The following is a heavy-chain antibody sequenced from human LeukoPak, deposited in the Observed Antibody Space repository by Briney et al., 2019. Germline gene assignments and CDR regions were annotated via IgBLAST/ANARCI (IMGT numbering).Heavy chain of an antibody. CDR3: ARDHYDYGQPFDY. V-gene: IGHV3-30*03. J-gene: IGHJ4*02. CDR1: GFTFSSYG. Sequence: GGSLRLSCAASGFTFSSYGMHWVRQAPGKGLEWVAVIPYDGSNKYYADSVKGRFTISRDNSKNTLYLQMNSLRAEDTAVYYCARDHYDYGQPFDYWGQGTLVTVSS. CDR2: IPYDGSNK. D-gene: IGHD4-17*01.